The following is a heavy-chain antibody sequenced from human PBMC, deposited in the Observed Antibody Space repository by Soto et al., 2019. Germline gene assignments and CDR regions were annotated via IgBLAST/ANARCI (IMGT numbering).Heavy chain of an antibody. CDR1: GYGFTTYG. CDR2: ISAHNGST. Sequence: QIHLVQSGAEVKKPGSSVKVSCKGSGYGFTTYGITWVRQAPGQGLDWMAWISAHNGSTDYAQKLQGRVTVTRDTSSSTASMVLRSLRSDDTAVYSCARGRYGDYWGQGALVTVSS. J-gene: IGHJ4*02. D-gene: IGHD1-1*01. V-gene: IGHV1-18*01. CDR3: ARGRYGDY.